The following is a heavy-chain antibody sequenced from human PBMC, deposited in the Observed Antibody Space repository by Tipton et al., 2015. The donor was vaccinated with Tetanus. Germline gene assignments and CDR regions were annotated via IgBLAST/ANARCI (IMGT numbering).Heavy chain of an antibody. D-gene: IGHD5/OR15-5a*01. CDR3: AKAVSYYGMDV. CDR1: GFTFDDYG. V-gene: IGHV3-9*01. Sequence: SLRLSCAASGFTFDDYGMHWVRQVPGKGLEWVSGITWNSGSIGYADSVKGRFTISRDNAKNSLYLQMNSLRAEDTALYYCAKAVSYYGMDVWGQGTTVTVSS. CDR2: ITWNSGSI. J-gene: IGHJ6*02.